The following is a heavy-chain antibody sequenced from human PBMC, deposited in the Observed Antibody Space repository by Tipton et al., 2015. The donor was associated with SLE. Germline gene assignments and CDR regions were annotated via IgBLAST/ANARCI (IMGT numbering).Heavy chain of an antibody. V-gene: IGHV3-30-3*01. Sequence: SLRLSCAASGFTFSRYAMHWVRQAPGKGLEWVAVISYDGSNKYYADSVKGRFTISRDNSKNTLYLQMNSLRAEDTAVYYCVSSGWTDYWGQGTLVTVSS. D-gene: IGHD6-19*01. CDR1: GFTFSRYA. CDR3: VSSGWTDY. CDR2: ISYDGSNK. J-gene: IGHJ4*02.